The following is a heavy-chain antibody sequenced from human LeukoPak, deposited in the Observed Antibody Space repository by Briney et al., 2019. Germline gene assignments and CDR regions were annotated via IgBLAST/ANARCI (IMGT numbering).Heavy chain of an antibody. J-gene: IGHJ5*02. D-gene: IGHD2-8*01. CDR2: IYHSGST. Sequence: SETLSLTCAVYAGSFSNYYWSWIRQPPGKGLEWIGEIYHSGSTNYNPSLKSRVTISVDTSKNQFSLKLSSVTAADTAVYYCARRIVLMVYAISKDGGRFDPWGQGTLVTVSS. CDR3: ARRIVLMVYAISKDGGRFDP. CDR1: AGSFSNYY. V-gene: IGHV4-34*01.